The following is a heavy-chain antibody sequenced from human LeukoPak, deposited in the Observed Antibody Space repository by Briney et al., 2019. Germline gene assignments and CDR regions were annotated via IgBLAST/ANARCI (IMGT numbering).Heavy chain of an antibody. CDR2: IIPILGIA. Sequence: SVKVSCKASGYTFTSYGISWVRQAPGQGLEWMGRIIPILGIANYAQKFQGRVTITADKSTSTAYMELSSLRSEDTAVYYCASTRGYSGYDADYWGQGTLVTVSS. J-gene: IGHJ4*02. CDR1: GYTFTSYG. CDR3: ASTRGYSGYDADY. D-gene: IGHD5-12*01. V-gene: IGHV1-69*04.